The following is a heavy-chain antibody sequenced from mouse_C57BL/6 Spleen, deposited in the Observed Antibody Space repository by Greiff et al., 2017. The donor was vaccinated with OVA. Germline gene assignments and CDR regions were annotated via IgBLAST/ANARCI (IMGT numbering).Heavy chain of an antibody. Sequence: EVQLQQSGPELVKPGASVKISCKASGYTFTDYYMNWVKQSHGKSLEWIGDINPNNGGTSYNQKFKGKATLTVDKSSSTAYMELRSLTSEDSAVYYCARWGTTVVAPNWYFDVWGTGTTVTVSS. V-gene: IGHV1-26*01. CDR1: GYTFTDYY. CDR3: ARWGTTVVAPNWYFDV. J-gene: IGHJ1*03. D-gene: IGHD1-1*01. CDR2: INPNNGGT.